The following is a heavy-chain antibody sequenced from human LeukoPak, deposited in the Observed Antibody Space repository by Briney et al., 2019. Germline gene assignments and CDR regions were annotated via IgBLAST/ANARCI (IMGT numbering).Heavy chain of an antibody. CDR2: ISSSSSYI. Sequence: GGSLRLSCAASGFTFSSYSMNWVRQAPGKGLEWVSSISSSSSYIYYADSVKGRFTISRDNAKNSLYLQMNSLRAEDTAVYYCARDRIVVATGSYWFDPWGQGTLVTVSS. D-gene: IGHD3-22*01. CDR1: GFTFSSYS. CDR3: ARDRIVVATGSYWFDP. V-gene: IGHV3-21*01. J-gene: IGHJ5*02.